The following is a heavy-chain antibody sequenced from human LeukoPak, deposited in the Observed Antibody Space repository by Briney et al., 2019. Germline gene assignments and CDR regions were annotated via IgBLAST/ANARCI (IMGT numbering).Heavy chain of an antibody. D-gene: IGHD4-11*01. Sequence: SETLSLTCTVSGGSISSGGYYWSWIRQHPGKGLEWIGYIYYSGSTYYNPSLMSRVTISVDTSKNQFSLKLSSVTAADTAVYYCAATVVNDAFDIWGQGTMVTVSS. CDR1: GGSISSGGYY. CDR3: AATVVNDAFDI. CDR2: IYYSGST. V-gene: IGHV4-31*03. J-gene: IGHJ3*02.